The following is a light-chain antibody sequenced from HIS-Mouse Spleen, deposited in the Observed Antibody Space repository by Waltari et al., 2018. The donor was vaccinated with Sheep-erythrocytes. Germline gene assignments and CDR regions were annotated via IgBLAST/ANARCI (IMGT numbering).Light chain of an antibody. CDR2: DVS. CDR1: SSDVCGYNY. J-gene: IGLJ2*01. CDR3: CSYAGSYTLV. V-gene: IGLV2-11*01. Sequence: QSALTQPRSVSGSPGQSVTISCTGTSSDVCGYNYVSCYQQHPGKAPKLMIYDVSKRPSGVPDRFSGSKSGNTASLTISGLQAEDEADYYCCSYAGSYTLVFGGGTKLTVL.